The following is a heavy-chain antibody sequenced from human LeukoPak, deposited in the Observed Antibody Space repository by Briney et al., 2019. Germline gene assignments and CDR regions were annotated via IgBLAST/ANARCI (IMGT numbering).Heavy chain of an antibody. CDR2: INPNSGGT. D-gene: IGHD2-2*02. CDR1: GYTFTGCY. J-gene: IGHJ6*03. V-gene: IGHV1-2*02. Sequence: AASVKVSCKASGYTFTGCYMHWVRQAPGQGLEWMGWINPNSGGTNYAQKFQGRVTMTRDTSISTAYMELSRLRSDDTAVYYCASRGGHIVVVPAAIMGWDYVDVWGKGTTVTVSS. CDR3: ASRGGHIVVVPAAIMGWDYVDV.